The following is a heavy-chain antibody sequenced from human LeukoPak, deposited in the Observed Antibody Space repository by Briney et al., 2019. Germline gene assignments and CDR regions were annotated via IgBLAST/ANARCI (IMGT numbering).Heavy chain of an antibody. D-gene: IGHD7-27*01. CDR3: ARGRTRLGIGYFDY. V-gene: IGHV1-18*01. CDR2: ISAYNGNT. CDR1: GYTFTSYG. J-gene: IGHJ4*02. Sequence: ASAKVSCKASGYTFTSYGISWVRQAPGQGLEWMGWISAYNGNTNYAQKLQGRVTMTTDTSTSTAYMELRSLRSDDTAVYYCARGRTRLGIGYFDYWGQGTLVTVSS.